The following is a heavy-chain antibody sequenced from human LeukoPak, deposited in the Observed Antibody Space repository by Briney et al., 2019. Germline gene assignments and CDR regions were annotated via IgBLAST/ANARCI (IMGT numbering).Heavy chain of an antibody. V-gene: IGHV4-34*01. CDR1: GGSLNGHY. CDR3: AKNGPSGFSFVP. J-gene: IGHJ5*02. CDR2: GSERGGT. Sequence: PSETLSLTCAGSGGSLNGHYWSWIRQPPGKGLEWIGEGSERGGTKFNPSLKSRVTISADTSKNQFSLILNSVTAADTAVYYCAKNGPSGFSFVPWGQRTLVTVSS. D-gene: IGHD3-3*01.